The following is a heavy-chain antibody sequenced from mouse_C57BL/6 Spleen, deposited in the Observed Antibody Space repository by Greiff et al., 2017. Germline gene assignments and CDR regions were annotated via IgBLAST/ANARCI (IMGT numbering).Heavy chain of an antibody. Sequence: VQLQQPGAELVKPGASVKLSCKASGYTFTSYWMHWVKQRPGRGLEWIGRIDPNSGGTKYNEKFKSKATLTVDKPSSTAYMQRSSLTSEDSAVYYCARDGNMGYGYDYAMDYWGQGTSVTVSS. J-gene: IGHJ4*01. V-gene: IGHV1-72*01. D-gene: IGHD2-2*01. CDR3: ARDGNMGYGYDYAMDY. CDR1: GYTFTSYW. CDR2: IDPNSGGT.